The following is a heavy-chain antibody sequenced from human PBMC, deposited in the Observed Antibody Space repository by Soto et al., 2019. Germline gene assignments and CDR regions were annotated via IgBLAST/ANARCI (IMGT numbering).Heavy chain of an antibody. Sequence: SVKVSCKASGGTFSSYTISWVRQAPGQGLEWMGRIIPILGIANYAQKFQGRVTITADKSTSTAYMELSSLRSEDTAVYYCARDPRAGTAVAGTSQPFDPWGQGTLVTVSS. D-gene: IGHD6-13*01. J-gene: IGHJ5*02. CDR2: IIPILGIA. V-gene: IGHV1-69*04. CDR3: ARDPRAGTAVAGTSQPFDP. CDR1: GGTFSSYT.